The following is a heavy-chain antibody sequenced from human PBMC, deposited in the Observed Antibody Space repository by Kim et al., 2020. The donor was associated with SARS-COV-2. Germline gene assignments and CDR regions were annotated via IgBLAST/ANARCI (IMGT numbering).Heavy chain of an antibody. J-gene: IGHJ4*01. V-gene: IGHV3-15*01. Sequence: GGSLRHSCAASGFSFPNAWMTWVRQAPGKGLEWVGRISSNSDGGTTDYAAPVRGRFSISRDDSQNTLFLHMNRLETEDTAVYYCATESYFYDGNGEDYWG. CDR1: GFSFPNAW. CDR3: ATESYFYDGNGEDY. CDR2: ISSNSDGGTT. D-gene: IGHD3-22*01.